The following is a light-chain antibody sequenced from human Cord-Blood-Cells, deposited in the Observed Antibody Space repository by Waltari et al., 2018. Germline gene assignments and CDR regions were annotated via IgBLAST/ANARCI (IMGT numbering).Light chain of an antibody. Sequence: DIQMTQSPSSLSASVGDRVTITCQASQDISNYLNCYQQKPGKAPKLLIYDASNLETGVPSRFSGSGSGTDFTFTISSLQPEDIATYYCQQYDNLLRTFGPGTKVDIK. CDR2: DAS. CDR3: QQYDNLLRT. CDR1: QDISNY. V-gene: IGKV1-33*01. J-gene: IGKJ3*01.